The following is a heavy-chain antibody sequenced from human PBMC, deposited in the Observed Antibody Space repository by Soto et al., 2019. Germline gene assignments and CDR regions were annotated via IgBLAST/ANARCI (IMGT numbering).Heavy chain of an antibody. Sequence: ASVKVSCKASGYTFTSYGISWVRQAPGQAPEWMGWISAYNGNTNYAQKLQGRVTMTTDTSASTAYMELRSLRSDDTAVYYFAREVIVVVVAATSYGMDVWGQGTTVTVSS. D-gene: IGHD2-15*01. CDR2: ISAYNGNT. CDR1: GYTFTSYG. J-gene: IGHJ6*02. V-gene: IGHV1-18*01. CDR3: AREVIVVVVAATSYGMDV.